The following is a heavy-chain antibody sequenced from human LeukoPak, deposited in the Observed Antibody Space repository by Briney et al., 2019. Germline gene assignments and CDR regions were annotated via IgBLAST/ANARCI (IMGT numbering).Heavy chain of an antibody. CDR3: ARCLKAYFDY. V-gene: IGHV4-59*01. CDR1: GGSISSYY. CDR2: IYYSGST. Sequence: SETLSLTCTVSGGSISSYYWSWIRQPPGKGLEWIGYIYYSGSTNYNPSLKSRVTISVDTSKNQFSPKLSSVTAADTAVYYCARCLKAYFDYWGQGTLVTVSS. J-gene: IGHJ4*02.